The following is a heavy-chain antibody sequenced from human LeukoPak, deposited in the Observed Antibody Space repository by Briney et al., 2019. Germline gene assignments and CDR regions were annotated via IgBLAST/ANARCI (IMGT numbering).Heavy chain of an antibody. CDR2: ISGSGGST. D-gene: IGHD2-2*01. J-gene: IGHJ3*02. CDR3: AKESSERGYCSSTSCHRSAFDI. Sequence: GGSLRLSCAASGFTFSSYAMSWVRRAPGKGLEWVSAISGSGGSTYYADSVKGRFTISRDNSKNTLYLQMNSLRAEDTAVYYCAKESSERGYCSSTSCHRSAFDIWGQGTMVTVSS. V-gene: IGHV3-23*01. CDR1: GFTFSSYA.